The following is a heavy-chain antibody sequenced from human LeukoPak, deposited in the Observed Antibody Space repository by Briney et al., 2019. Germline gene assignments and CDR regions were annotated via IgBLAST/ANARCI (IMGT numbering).Heavy chain of an antibody. V-gene: IGHV1-18*01. Sequence: ASVKVSCKASGYTFTSYGISWVRQAPGQGLEWMGWISAYNGNTNYAQKLQGRVTMTTDTSTSTAYMELRSLRSDDTAVYYCAGSWAMVSADDYWGQGTLVTVSS. D-gene: IGHD5-18*01. J-gene: IGHJ4*02. CDR1: GYTFTSYG. CDR2: ISAYNGNT. CDR3: AGSWAMVSADDY.